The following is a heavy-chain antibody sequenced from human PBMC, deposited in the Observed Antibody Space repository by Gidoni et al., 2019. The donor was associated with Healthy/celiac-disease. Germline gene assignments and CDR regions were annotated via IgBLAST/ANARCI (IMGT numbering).Heavy chain of an antibody. CDR2: IYTSGST. CDR1: GGSISSYY. D-gene: IGHD3-3*01. V-gene: IGHV4-4*07. CDR3: ARDAYYDFWSGYPDAFDI. J-gene: IGHJ3*02. Sequence: QVQLQESGPGLVKPSETLSLTCPASGGSISSYYWSWIRQPAGKGLEWIGRIYTSGSTNYNPSLKSRVTMSVDTSKNQFSLKLSSVTAADTAVYYCARDAYYDFWSGYPDAFDIWGQGTMVTVSS.